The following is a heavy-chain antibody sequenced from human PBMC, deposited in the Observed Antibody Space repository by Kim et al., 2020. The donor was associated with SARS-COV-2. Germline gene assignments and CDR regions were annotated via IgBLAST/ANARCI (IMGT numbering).Heavy chain of an antibody. Sequence: SETLSLTCTVSGGSISSGDYYWSWIRQHPGKGLEWLGYIYSSGGSFYNPSLMSRVTMSIDTSKNQFSLKVSSVTVADTAVYFCARAGREFISGPFNWFNPWGQGALVTVSS. CDR3: ARAGREFISGPFNWFNP. J-gene: IGHJ5*02. V-gene: IGHV4-31*03. CDR1: GGSISSGDYY. CDR2: IYSSGGS.